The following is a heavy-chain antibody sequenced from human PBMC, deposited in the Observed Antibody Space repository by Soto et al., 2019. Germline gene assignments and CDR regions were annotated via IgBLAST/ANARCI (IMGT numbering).Heavy chain of an antibody. D-gene: IGHD6-13*01. CDR3: ARMIWYSNSWHPRPFDP. V-gene: IGHV4-61*01. J-gene: IGHJ5*02. CDR2: IFYSGST. CDR1: GDSVSRNTYY. Sequence: QVQLQESGPGLVKPSETLSLTCTVSGDSVSRNTYYWSWIRQPPGKRLEWIGYIFYSGSTKYNPSLKSRVTISVDMSKNQFSLKLSSVTTADTAVYYCARMIWYSNSWHPRPFDPWGQGTLVTVSS.